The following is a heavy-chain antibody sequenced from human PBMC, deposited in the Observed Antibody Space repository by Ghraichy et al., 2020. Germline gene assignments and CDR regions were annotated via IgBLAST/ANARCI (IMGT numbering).Heavy chain of an antibody. Sequence: GGSLRLSCTGSGFTFSDIHKGWIRQAPGTGLEWVSYITASGGTTYYADSVRGRFTISRANTKKSVFLQMHSLRAEDKAVYFCAKNWGGTTGWGQGTLVTVSS. J-gene: IGHJ4*02. CDR1: GFTFSDIH. V-gene: IGHV3-11*01. D-gene: IGHD3-16*01. CDR2: ITASGGTT. CDR3: AKNWGGTTG.